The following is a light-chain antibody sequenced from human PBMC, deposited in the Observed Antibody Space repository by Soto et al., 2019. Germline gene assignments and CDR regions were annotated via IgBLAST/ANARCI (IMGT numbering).Light chain of an antibody. CDR2: DDS. V-gene: IGLV3-21*02. CDR3: QVWDSNSDNVV. J-gene: IGLJ2*01. CDR1: NIGSLS. Sequence: SYELTQPPSVSLAPGQTARISCEGNNIGSLSVHWYQQKPGRAPVLVVYDDSDRPSGIPERFSGSNSENTATLTINRVEDGDEADYYCQVWDSNSDNVVFGGGTKVTVL.